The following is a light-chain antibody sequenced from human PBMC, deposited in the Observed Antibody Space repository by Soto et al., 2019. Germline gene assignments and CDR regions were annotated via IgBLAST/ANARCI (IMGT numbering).Light chain of an antibody. Sequence: DIQMTQSPSALSASVGDSVTITCRADENINTWLAWFQQKPGTAPKLLIYRASNLQSGVPSRFSGSGSGTDLTLTINRLQPDDFATYYCQQYYRYAYTFGQGTKLDIK. V-gene: IGKV1-5*03. J-gene: IGKJ2*01. CDR3: QQYYRYAYT. CDR1: ENINTW. CDR2: RAS.